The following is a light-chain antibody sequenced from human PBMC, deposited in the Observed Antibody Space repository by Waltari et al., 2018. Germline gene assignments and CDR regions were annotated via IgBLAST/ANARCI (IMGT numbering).Light chain of an antibody. CDR2: GAS. CDR1: QTISTW. Sequence: DIQMTQSPSTLSASVGDRGTITCRASQTISTWLAWYQQKLGKAPKLLIYGASKLDTGVPSRFSGSGSETEFHLTISSLQPDDFATYYCLQYDSDATFGQGTKLEI. CDR3: LQYDSDAT. V-gene: IGKV1-5*01. J-gene: IGKJ2*01.